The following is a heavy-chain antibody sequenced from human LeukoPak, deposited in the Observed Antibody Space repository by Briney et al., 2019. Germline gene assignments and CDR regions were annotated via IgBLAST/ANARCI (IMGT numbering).Heavy chain of an antibody. CDR1: GYTFTSYD. J-gene: IGHJ4*02. CDR3: ARGRYGSGSYYWYDSRNFDY. Sequence: ASVKVSCKASGYTFTSYDINWVRQATGQELEWMGWMNPNSGNTGYAQKFQGRVTMTRNTSISTAYMELSSLRSEDTAVYYCARGRYGSGSYYWYDSRNFDYWGQGTLVTVSS. V-gene: IGHV1-8*01. CDR2: MNPNSGNT. D-gene: IGHD3-10*01.